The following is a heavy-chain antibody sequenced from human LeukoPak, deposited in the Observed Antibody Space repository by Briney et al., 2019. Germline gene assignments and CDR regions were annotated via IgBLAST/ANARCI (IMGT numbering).Heavy chain of an antibody. CDR1: GYTFTGYS. Sequence: ASVKVSCKASGYTFTGYSMHWVRQAPGQGLEWMGWINPDSGFTNYAQKLQGRVTMTRDTSTSTADMELSRLSSDDTAVYYCARVCDCLTGHFVYWGQGTLVTVSS. CDR2: INPDSGFT. CDR3: ARVCDCLTGHFVY. D-gene: IGHD3-9*01. V-gene: IGHV1-2*02. J-gene: IGHJ4*02.